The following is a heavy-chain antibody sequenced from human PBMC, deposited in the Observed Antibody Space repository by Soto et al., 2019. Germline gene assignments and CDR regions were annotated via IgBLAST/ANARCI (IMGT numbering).Heavy chain of an antibody. CDR2: IYYSGST. CDR3: ARSSFVRALMPPDSYIDV. Sequence: PSETLSLTCTVSGGSIRSNYWSWIRQPPGKGLEWIGYIYYSGSTNNNPSLKSRVTMSVDTSKNQFPLKLSSVTAADTAVYYCARSSFVRALMPPDSYIDVWGKGTTVTVSS. J-gene: IGHJ6*03. V-gene: IGHV4-59*08. D-gene: IGHD2-2*01. CDR1: GGSIRSNY.